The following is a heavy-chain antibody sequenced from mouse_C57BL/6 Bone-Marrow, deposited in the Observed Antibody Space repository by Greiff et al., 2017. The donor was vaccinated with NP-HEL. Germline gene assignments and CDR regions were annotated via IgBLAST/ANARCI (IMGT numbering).Heavy chain of an antibody. CDR3: ARVGVLRYPAWFAY. CDR1: GFNIKDYY. CDR2: IDPEDGET. J-gene: IGHJ3*01. Sequence: VQLKQSGAELVKPGASVKLSCTASGFNIKDYYMHWVKQRTEQGLEWIGRIDPEDGETKYAPKFQGKATITADTSSSTAYMQLSSLTSEDSAVYYCARVGVLRYPAWFAYWGQGTLVTVSA. D-gene: IGHD1-1*01. V-gene: IGHV14-2*01.